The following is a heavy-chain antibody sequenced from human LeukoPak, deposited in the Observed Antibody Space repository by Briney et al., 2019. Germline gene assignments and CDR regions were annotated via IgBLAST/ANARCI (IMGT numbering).Heavy chain of an antibody. CDR1: GFTFSSYG. D-gene: IGHD3-22*01. CDR3: ARDEFLYYYDSSGYSAFDI. Sequence: GRSLTLSCAASGFTFSSYGMNWVRQAPGKGLEWVALIWYDGSNKYYADSVKGRFTISRDNSKNTLYLQMNSLRAEDTAVYYCARDEFLYYYDSSGYSAFDIWGQGTMVTVSS. J-gene: IGHJ3*02. V-gene: IGHV3-33*08. CDR2: IWYDGSNK.